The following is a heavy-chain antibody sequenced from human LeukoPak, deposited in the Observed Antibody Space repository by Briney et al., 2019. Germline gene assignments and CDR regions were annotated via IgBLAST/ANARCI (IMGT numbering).Heavy chain of an antibody. J-gene: IGHJ3*01. CDR2: ITTSSSTI. CDR1: GFIFSSYN. D-gene: IGHD3-10*01. V-gene: IGHV3-48*01. Sequence: PGGSLRLSCAASGFIFSSYNMHWVRQAPGKGLEWVSYITTSSSTIHYADSVKGRFTVSRDNAKNSLFLQMNSLRAEDTALYYCARRGFDVWGQGTMVTVSS. CDR3: ARRGFDV.